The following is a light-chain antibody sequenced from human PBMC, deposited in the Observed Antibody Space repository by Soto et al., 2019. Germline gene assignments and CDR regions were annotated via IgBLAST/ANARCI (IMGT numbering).Light chain of an antibody. J-gene: IGLJ2*01. V-gene: IGLV2-14*01. Sequence: QSALTQPASVSGSLGQSITISCTGTRTDIGGYNYVSWYQQYPGKAPKLVICEVTSRPSGISDRFSGSKSGNTASLTISGLQAEDEDDYFCTSYTNSKAYILFGGGTK. CDR1: RTDIGGYNY. CDR3: TSYTNSKAYIL. CDR2: EVT.